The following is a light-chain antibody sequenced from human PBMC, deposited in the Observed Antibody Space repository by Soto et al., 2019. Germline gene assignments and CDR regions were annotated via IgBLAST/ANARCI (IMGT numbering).Light chain of an antibody. CDR3: SSYGDSNNYVV. CDR1: SSDVGAYNY. Sequence: QSVLTQPPSASGSPGQSVTISCTGTSSDVGAYNYVSWYQQHPGAAPKLMIYEVSRRPSGAPDRFSGSKSGNTASLTVSGLQPEDEGDYYCSSYGDSNNYVVFGGGTTLTVL. J-gene: IGLJ2*01. V-gene: IGLV2-8*01. CDR2: EVS.